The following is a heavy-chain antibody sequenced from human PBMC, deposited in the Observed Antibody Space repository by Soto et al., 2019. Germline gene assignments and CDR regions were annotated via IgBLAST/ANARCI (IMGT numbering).Heavy chain of an antibody. V-gene: IGHV1-18*01. CDR3: ARLYSRGWPRSYYDY. CDR1: GYTFTRFG. D-gene: IGHD6-19*01. J-gene: IGHJ4*02. Sequence: ASVKVSCKASGYTFTRFGISWVRQAPGQGLEWMGWISAFNGATNYAQKFQDRITMTTDTPTSTAYMELRSLRSDDTAVYYCARLYSRGWPRSYYDYWGKGTVGTVS. CDR2: ISAFNGAT.